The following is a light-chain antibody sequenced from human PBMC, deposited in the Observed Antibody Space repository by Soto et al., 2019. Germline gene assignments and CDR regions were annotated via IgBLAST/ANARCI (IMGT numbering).Light chain of an antibody. V-gene: IGKV1-39*01. CDR2: DAS. Sequence: DIEMTQSPSSLSASVGDRVAITCRASQSINTYLNWYQQKAGKAPKVLIFDASNLQTGVPSRFSGSGSGTDFTLTISSLQPEDFADYFCPQSYTTPITFGQGTRLEIK. CDR1: QSINTY. CDR3: PQSYTTPIT. J-gene: IGKJ5*01.